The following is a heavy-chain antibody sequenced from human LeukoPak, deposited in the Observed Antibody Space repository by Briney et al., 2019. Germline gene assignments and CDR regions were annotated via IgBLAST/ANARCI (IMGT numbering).Heavy chain of an antibody. D-gene: IGHD1-26*01. V-gene: IGHV3-7*04. J-gene: IGHJ4*02. CDR2: TKGDGSDN. CDR1: GFTFSSYR. Sequence: PGGSLRLSCAAFGFTFSSYRMSWVRQAPGKGLEWVANTKGDGSDNHYVDSVRGRFTISRDNAKNSLYLQMNSLRAEDTAVYYCARDLGYYRADYWGQGTLVTVSS. CDR3: ARDLGYYRADY.